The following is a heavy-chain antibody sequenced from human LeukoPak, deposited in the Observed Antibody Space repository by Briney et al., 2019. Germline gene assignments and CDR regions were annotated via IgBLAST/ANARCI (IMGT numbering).Heavy chain of an antibody. V-gene: IGHV1-69*13. J-gene: IGHJ4*02. CDR1: GYTFTSYD. D-gene: IGHD3-22*01. CDR2: IIPIFGTA. Sequence: ASVKVSCKASGYTFTSYDISWVRQAPGQGLEWMGGIIPIFGTANYAQKFQGRVTITADESTSTAYMELSSLRSEDTAVYYCARYYYDGSGYPYFDYWGQGTLVTVSS. CDR3: ARYYYDGSGYPYFDY.